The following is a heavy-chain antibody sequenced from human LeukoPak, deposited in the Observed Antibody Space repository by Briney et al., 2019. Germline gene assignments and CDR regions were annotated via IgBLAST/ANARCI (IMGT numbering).Heavy chain of an antibody. CDR1: GGSISSGDYY. Sequence: SQTLSRTCTVSGGSISSGDYYWSWIRQPPGKGLEWIGYIYYSGSTYYNPSLKSRVTISVDTSKNQFSLKLSSVTAADTAVYYCARFMVRGVRNPAYFDYWGQGTLVTVSS. D-gene: IGHD3-10*01. V-gene: IGHV4-30-4*01. CDR3: ARFMVRGVRNPAYFDY. J-gene: IGHJ4*02. CDR2: IYYSGST.